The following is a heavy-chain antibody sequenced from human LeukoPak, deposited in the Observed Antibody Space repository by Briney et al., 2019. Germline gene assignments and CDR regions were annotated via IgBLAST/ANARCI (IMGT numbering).Heavy chain of an antibody. CDR2: IDPNSGGT. J-gene: IGHJ5*02. V-gene: IGHV1-2*02. CDR1: GYTFTGYY. CDR3: ASGRLPGWYKHWFDP. D-gene: IGHD6-19*01. Sequence: ASVKVSCKASGYTFTGYYMHWVRQAPGQGLEWMGWIDPNSGGTNYAQKFQGRVTMTRDTSISTAYMELSRLRSDDTAVYYCASGRLPGWYKHWFDPWGQGTLVTVSP.